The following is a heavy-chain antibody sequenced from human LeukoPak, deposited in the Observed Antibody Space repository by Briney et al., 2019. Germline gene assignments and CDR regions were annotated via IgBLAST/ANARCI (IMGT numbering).Heavy chain of an antibody. D-gene: IGHD1-1*01. CDR1: GGSFTDNY. J-gene: IGHJ4*02. CDR3: AANEGSDLDY. CDR2: IYYSGST. V-gene: IGHV4-59*01. Sequence: SETLSLTCAVYGGSFTDNYWSWIRQPPGKGLEWIGYIYYSGSTNYNPSLTSRVTISVDTSKNQFSLKLSSVTAADTAVYYCAANEGSDLDYWGQGTLVTVSS.